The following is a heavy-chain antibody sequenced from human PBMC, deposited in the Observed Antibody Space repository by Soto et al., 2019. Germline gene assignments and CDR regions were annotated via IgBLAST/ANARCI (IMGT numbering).Heavy chain of an antibody. D-gene: IGHD2-21*01. J-gene: IGHJ4*02. Sequence: QMQLQESGPGLVKPSETLSLTCSVSGGSISSYYWSWIRQPPVEGLEWIGRIYNSGTTNFNPSLKGRVAISVDTSKIQFSLKLSSVTAADTAVYYCASAYCGDYCDVASFEYWGQGTLVTVSS. CDR3: ASAYCGDYCDVASFEY. CDR2: IYNSGTT. V-gene: IGHV4-59*08. CDR1: GGSISSYY.